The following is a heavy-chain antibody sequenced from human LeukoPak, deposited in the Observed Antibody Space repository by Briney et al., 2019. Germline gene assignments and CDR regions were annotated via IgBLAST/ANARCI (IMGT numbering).Heavy chain of an antibody. J-gene: IGHJ6*03. V-gene: IGHV3-53*01. CDR3: ARGGRASSFYYMDV. D-gene: IGHD2-2*01. CDR2: IYSGGCT. Sequence: GGSLRLSCAASGFTVSSNYMSWVRQAPGKGLEWVSVIYSGGCTYYADSVKGRFTISRDNSKNTLYLQMNSLRAEDTAVYYCARGGRASSFYYMDVWGKGTTVTVSS. CDR1: GFTVSSNY.